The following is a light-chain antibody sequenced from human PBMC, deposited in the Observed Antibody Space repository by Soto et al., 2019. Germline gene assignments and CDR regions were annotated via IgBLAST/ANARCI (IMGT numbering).Light chain of an antibody. V-gene: IGLV1-40*01. CDR2: GNS. CDR1: XXNIXAGYD. CDR3: QSYDSSLSGSRV. Sequence: QSVLTQPPSVSGAPGQRVTIXXTGSXXNIXAGYDVHWYQQLPGTAPKLLIYGNSNRPSGVPDRFSGSKSGTSASLAITGLQAEDEADYYCQSYDSSLSGSRVFGTGTKLTVL. J-gene: IGLJ1*01.